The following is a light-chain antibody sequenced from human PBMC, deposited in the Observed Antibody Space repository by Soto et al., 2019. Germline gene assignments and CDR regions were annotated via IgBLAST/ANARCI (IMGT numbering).Light chain of an antibody. Sequence: IVLTQSPGTLSLSPWERATLSCRASQSVSSSYLVWHQQKPGQAPRLLIYGASSRATGIPDRFSGSGSGTNFTLTISRLEPEDFAVYYCQQYGSSQTFGQGTKVDIK. J-gene: IGKJ1*01. V-gene: IGKV3-20*01. CDR1: QSVSSSY. CDR3: QQYGSSQT. CDR2: GAS.